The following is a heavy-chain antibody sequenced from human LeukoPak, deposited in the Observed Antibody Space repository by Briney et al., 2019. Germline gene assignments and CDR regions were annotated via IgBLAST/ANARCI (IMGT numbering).Heavy chain of an antibody. V-gene: IGHV3-48*01. D-gene: IGHD3-16*02. Sequence: GSLRLSCAASGFIFSNYWMSWVRQAPGKGLEWVSYISSSSSTIYYADSVKGRFTISRDNAKNSLYLQMNSLRAEDTAVYYCARAHHRRVYDYVWGSYPYWGQGTLVTVSS. CDR2: ISSSSSTI. CDR1: GFIFSNYW. J-gene: IGHJ4*02. CDR3: ARAHHRRVYDYVWGSYPY.